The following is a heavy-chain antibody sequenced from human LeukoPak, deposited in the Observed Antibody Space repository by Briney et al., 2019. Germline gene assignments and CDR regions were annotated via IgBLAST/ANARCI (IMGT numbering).Heavy chain of an antibody. D-gene: IGHD2-15*01. V-gene: IGHV3-23*01. CDR2: ISGSGDST. CDR1: GFTFSNYA. J-gene: IGHJ4*02. Sequence: GGSLRLSCAASGFTFSNYAMSWVRQAPGKGLEWVSGISGSGDSTYYADSVKGRSIISRDNSNNTLYLRLSSLRAEDTALYFCAKYGQRGRYQLLPDYWGQGALVTVSS. CDR3: AKYGQRGRYQLLPDY.